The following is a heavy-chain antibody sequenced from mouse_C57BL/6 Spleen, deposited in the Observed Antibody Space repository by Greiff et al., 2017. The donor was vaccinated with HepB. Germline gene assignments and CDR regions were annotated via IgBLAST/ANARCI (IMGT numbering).Heavy chain of an antibody. Sequence: EVQVVESEGGLVQPGSSMKLSCTASGFTFSDYYMAWVRQVPEKGLEWVANINYDGSSTYYLDSLKSRFIISRDNAKNILYLQMSSLKSEDTATYYCARVYYGSSYGYFDVWGTGTTVTVSS. D-gene: IGHD1-1*01. CDR3: ARVYYGSSYGYFDV. CDR2: INYDGSST. V-gene: IGHV5-16*01. CDR1: GFTFSDYY. J-gene: IGHJ1*03.